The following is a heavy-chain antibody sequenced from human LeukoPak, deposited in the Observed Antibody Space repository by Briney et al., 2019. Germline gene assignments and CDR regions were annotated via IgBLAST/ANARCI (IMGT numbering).Heavy chain of an antibody. CDR3: ASHRMRKYCSSTSCPRGAFDI. CDR2: IYYSGST. V-gene: IGHV4-30-4*02. Sequence: PSETLSLTCTVSGDSISSGDSYWSWIRQPPGKGLQWIGYIYYSGSTYYNPSLKSRVTISVDTSKNQFSLKLSSVTAADTAVYYCASHRMRKYCSSTSCPRGAFDIWGQGTMVTVSS. D-gene: IGHD2-2*01. J-gene: IGHJ3*02. CDR1: GDSISSGDSY.